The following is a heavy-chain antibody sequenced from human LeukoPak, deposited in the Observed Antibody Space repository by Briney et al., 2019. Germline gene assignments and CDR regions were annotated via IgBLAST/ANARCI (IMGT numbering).Heavy chain of an antibody. CDR3: ARDATGTSLYYYYMDV. J-gene: IGHJ6*03. CDR1: GGSISTYY. CDR2: IYYSGSS. Sequence: SETLSLTCTVSGGSISTYYWSWIWQRPGQGLELIGYIYYSGSSNYNPSLKSRVTMSVDRTKNQFSLKLTSVTAADTAVYYCARDATGTSLYYYYMDVWGKGTTVTVSS. V-gene: IGHV4-59*01. D-gene: IGHD1-7*01.